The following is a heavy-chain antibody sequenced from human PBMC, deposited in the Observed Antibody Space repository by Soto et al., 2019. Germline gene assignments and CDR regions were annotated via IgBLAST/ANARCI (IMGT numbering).Heavy chain of an antibody. Sequence: PGGSLRLSCAASGFTFSTFSMNWVRQAPGKGLEWVSSISSSSSYIYYADSVKGRFTISRDNAKNSLYLQMNSLRAGDTAVYYCARGIWETPSEYYFDYWGQGTLVTVSS. CDR3: ARGIWETPSEYYFDY. CDR1: GFTFSTFS. CDR2: ISSSSSYI. D-gene: IGHD3-16*01. J-gene: IGHJ4*02. V-gene: IGHV3-21*01.